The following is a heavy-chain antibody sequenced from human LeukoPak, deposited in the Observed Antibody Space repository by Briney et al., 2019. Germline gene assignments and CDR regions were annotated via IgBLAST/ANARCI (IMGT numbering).Heavy chain of an antibody. D-gene: IGHD6-13*01. CDR3: ARGYITGGSSSWYANWFDP. Sequence: SETLSLTCTVSGGSISSSSYYWGWIRQPPGKGLEWIGSIYYSGSTNYNPSLKSRVTISVDTSKNQFSLKLSSVTAADTAVYYCARGYITGGSSSWYANWFDPWGQGTLVTVSS. CDR1: GGSISSSSYY. V-gene: IGHV4-39*07. J-gene: IGHJ5*02. CDR2: IYYSGST.